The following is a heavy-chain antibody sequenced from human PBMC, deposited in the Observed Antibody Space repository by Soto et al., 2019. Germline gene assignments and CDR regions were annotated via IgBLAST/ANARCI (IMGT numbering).Heavy chain of an antibody. CDR1: GFTSSDYY. CDR2: ISSSSSYA. D-gene: IGHD3-3*01. J-gene: IGHJ4*02. CDR3: ARAYDFWAPFDY. V-gene: IGHV3-11*06. Sequence: GGSLRLSCAASGFTSSDYYMSWIRQAPGKGLEWVSYISSSSSYANYADSVKGRFTISRDNAKNSLYLQMNSLRAEDTAVYYCARAYDFWAPFDYWGQGTLVTVSS.